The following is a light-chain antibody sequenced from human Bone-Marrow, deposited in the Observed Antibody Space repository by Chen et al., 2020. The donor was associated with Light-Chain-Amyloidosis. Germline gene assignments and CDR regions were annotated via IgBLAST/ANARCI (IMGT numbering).Light chain of an antibody. J-gene: IGLJ2*01. CDR2: RDT. CDR3: QSADSSGTYEVI. V-gene: IGLV3-25*03. CDR1: DLPTKY. Sequence: SYELTQPPSVSVSPGQTARITCSGDDLPTKYAYWYQQKPGQAPVLVIHRDTERPSGISDRFSGSSSETTATLTISGVQAEDEADYHCQSADSSGTYEVIFGGGTKRTVL.